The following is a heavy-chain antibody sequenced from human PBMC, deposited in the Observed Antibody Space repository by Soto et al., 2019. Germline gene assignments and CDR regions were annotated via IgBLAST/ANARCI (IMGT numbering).Heavy chain of an antibody. CDR1: GFTFSSYA. Sequence: QVQLVESGGGVVQPGRSLRLSCAASGFTFSSYAMHWVRQAPGKGLEWVAVISYDGSNKYYADSVKGRFTISRDNSKNTLYLQMNSLRAGDTAVYYCARDSPRGGLLWFGDLGGGGMDVWGQGTTVTVSS. CDR2: ISYDGSNK. CDR3: ARDSPRGGLLWFGDLGGGGMDV. J-gene: IGHJ6*02. V-gene: IGHV3-30-3*01. D-gene: IGHD3-10*01.